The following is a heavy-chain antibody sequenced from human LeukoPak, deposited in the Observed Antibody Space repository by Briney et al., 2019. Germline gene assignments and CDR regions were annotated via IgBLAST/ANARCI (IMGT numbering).Heavy chain of an antibody. D-gene: IGHD6-13*01. CDR2: ISGSGGST. CDR1: GFTFSSYA. J-gene: IGHJ6*03. CDR3: ARGNFGIGSSWPLYMDV. V-gene: IGHV3-23*01. Sequence: GGSLRLSCAASGFTFSSYAMSWVRQAPGKGLEWVSAISGSGGSTYYADSVKGRFTISRDNSKNTLYLQMNSLRAEDTALYHCARGNFGIGSSWPLYMDVWGKGTTVTVSS.